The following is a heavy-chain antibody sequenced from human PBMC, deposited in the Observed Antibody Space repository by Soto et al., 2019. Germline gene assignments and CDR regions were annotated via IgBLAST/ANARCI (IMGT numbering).Heavy chain of an antibody. CDR2: INYSGST. D-gene: IGHD2-15*01. Sequence: SETLSLTCTVSGGSINSYYWSWIRQPPGKGLEWIGEINYSGSTNYNPSLKSRVTISADTSKNQFSLKLSSVTAADTAVYYCARIVTYCSGGSCNYYYMDVWGKGTTVTVSS. CDR3: ARIVTYCSGGSCNYYYMDV. CDR1: GGSINSYY. V-gene: IGHV4-59*12. J-gene: IGHJ6*03.